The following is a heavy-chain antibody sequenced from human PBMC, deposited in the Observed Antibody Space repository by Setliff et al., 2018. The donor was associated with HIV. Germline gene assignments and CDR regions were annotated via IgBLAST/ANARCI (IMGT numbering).Heavy chain of an antibody. D-gene: IGHD2-8*01. CDR2: ISATGGST. CDR3: AREDGLYGMDV. CDR1: RFTFSSYA. V-gene: IGHV3-23*01. J-gene: IGHJ6*02. Sequence: SGGSLRLSCAASRFTFSSYAMTWVRQAPGKGLEWVSTISATGGSTYYADSVKGRCTISRDNSKNTLYLQMNSLRAEDTAVYYCAREDGLYGMDVWGQGTTVTVSS.